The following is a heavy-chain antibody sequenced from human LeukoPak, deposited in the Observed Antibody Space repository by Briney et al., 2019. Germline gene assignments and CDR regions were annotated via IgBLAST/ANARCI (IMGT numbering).Heavy chain of an antibody. J-gene: IGHJ4*02. CDR2: INPKSGDA. D-gene: IGHD3-3*01. V-gene: IGHV1-2*02. Sequence: EASVKVSCKASGYTFTSYGISWVRQAPGQGLEWMGWINPKSGDANYAQKFQGRVTMTRDTSISTAYMELSRLRSDDSAVYYCAIYEVDYWGQGTLVTVSS. CDR3: AIYEVDY. CDR1: GYTFTSYG.